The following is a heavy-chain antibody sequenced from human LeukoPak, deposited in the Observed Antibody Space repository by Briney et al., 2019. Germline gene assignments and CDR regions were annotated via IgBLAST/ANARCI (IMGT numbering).Heavy chain of an antibody. V-gene: IGHV3-21*01. J-gene: IGHJ6*02. CDR2: ISSSSSYI. D-gene: IGHD1-1*01. Sequence: GGSLRLSCAASGFTFSSYSMNWVRQAPGKGLEWVSSISSSSSYIYYADSMKGRFTISRDNAKNSLYLQMNSLRAEDTAVYYCARDRVHGYGMDVWGQGTTVTVSS. CDR3: ARDRVHGYGMDV. CDR1: GFTFSSYS.